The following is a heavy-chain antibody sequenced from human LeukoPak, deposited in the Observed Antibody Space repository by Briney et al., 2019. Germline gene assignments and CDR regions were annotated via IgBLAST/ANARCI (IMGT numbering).Heavy chain of an antibody. CDR3: ARGRLQYHYYYYYMDV. V-gene: IGHV1-8*01. Sequence: ASVKVSCKASGYTFTSYDINWVRQATGQGLEWMGWMNPNSGNTGYAQKFQGRVTMTRNTSISTAYMELSSLRSEDTAVYYYARGRLQYHYYYYYMDVWGKGTTVTVSS. CDR1: GYTFTSYD. D-gene: IGHD4-11*01. J-gene: IGHJ6*03. CDR2: MNPNSGNT.